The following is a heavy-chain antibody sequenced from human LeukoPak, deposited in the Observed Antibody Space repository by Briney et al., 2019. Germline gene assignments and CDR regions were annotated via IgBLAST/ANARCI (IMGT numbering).Heavy chain of an antibody. D-gene: IGHD6-13*01. CDR2: INPRGGST. Sequence: ASVKDSCKASGYTFTSYYMHWVRQAPGQGLESMGIINPRGGSTSYAQKFQGRVTMTRDTSTSTDYMELSSLRSEYTAVYYCARDPPAGTDNSNFDYWGQGTLVTVSS. J-gene: IGHJ4*02. CDR1: GYTFTSYY. CDR3: ARDPPAGTDNSNFDY. V-gene: IGHV1-46*01.